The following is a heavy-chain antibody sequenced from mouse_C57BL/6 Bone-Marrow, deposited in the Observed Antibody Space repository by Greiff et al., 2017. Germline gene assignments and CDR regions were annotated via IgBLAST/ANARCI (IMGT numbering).Heavy chain of an antibody. J-gene: IGHJ2*01. V-gene: IGHV1-85*01. D-gene: IGHD4-1*01. CDR2: IYPGGGST. Sequence: QVQLQQSGPELVKPGASVKLSCKASGYTFTSYEINWVKQRPGQGLEWIGWIYPGGGSTKYNEKFKGKATLTVDTSSSTAYMELHRLASEDSAVYFCCSETGYCFDYWGQGTTLTVSS. CDR3: CSETGYCFDY. CDR1: GYTFTSYE.